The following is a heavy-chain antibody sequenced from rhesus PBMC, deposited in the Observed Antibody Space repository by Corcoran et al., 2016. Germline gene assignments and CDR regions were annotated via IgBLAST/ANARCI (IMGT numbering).Heavy chain of an antibody. D-gene: IGHD6-31*01. Sequence: QVQLQESGPGLVKPSETLSLTCAVSGASISSYWWSWIRQPPGKGLEWVGETSGAGCCPSYNPSLRSLVTISKAASNNRFALKMTSLTAADSAVYYCARGVGASGISGWFWGQGVLVTVSS. J-gene: IGHJ4*01. CDR1: GASISSYW. CDR3: ARGVGASGISGWF. V-gene: IGHV4-80*01. CDR2: TSGAGCCP.